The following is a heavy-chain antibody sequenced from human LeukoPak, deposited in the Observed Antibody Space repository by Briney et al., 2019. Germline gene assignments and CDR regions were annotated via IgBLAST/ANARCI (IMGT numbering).Heavy chain of an antibody. CDR3: ARDNSVGDNAWWFDP. Sequence: ASVKVSCKASRYTFTDYYMHWVRQAPGQGLEWMGIINPSGGSTSYAQKFQGRVTMTRDMSTSTDYMELSSLRSEDTAIYYCARDNSVGDNAWWFDPWGQGTLVTVSS. J-gene: IGHJ5*02. CDR1: RYTFTDYY. D-gene: IGHD1-26*01. V-gene: IGHV1-46*01. CDR2: INPSGGST.